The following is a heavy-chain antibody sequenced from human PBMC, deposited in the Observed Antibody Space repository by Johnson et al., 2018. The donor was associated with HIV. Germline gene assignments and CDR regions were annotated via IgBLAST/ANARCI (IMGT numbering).Heavy chain of an antibody. CDR1: GFTFSSYD. Sequence: VQLVESGGGLVKPGGSLRLSCAASGFTFSSYDMHWVRQATGIGLEWVSAIGTAGDTYYPGSVNGRFTISRENAKNSLYLQMNSLRAEDTAVYYCAKGGYSYGNAFDIWGQGTMVTVSS. CDR2: IGTAGDT. V-gene: IGHV3-13*01. CDR3: AKGGYSYGNAFDI. J-gene: IGHJ3*02. D-gene: IGHD5-18*01.